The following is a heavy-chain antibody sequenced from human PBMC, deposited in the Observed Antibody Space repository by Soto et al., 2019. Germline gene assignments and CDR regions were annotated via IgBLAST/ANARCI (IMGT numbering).Heavy chain of an antibody. CDR1: GGSVSSGSYY. D-gene: IGHD3-22*01. CDR3: AREGGWGPNSSGSFSDY. Sequence: SETLSLTCTVSGGSVSSGSYYLSWIRQPPGKGLEWIGYIYYSGSTNYNPSLKSRATISVDTSKNQFSLKLSSVTAADTAVYYSAREGGWGPNSSGSFSDYWGQGTLFTVSS. CDR2: IYYSGST. V-gene: IGHV4-61*01. J-gene: IGHJ4*02.